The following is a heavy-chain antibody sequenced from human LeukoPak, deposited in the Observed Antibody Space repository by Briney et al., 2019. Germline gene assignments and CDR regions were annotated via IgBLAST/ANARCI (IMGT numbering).Heavy chain of an antibody. Sequence: SETLSLTCTVSGGSISSYYWSWIRQPPGKGLGWIGYIYYSGSTNYNPPLKSRVTMSVDTSKNQFSLKLSSVTAADTAVYYCARDQVAGFDYWGQGTLVTVSS. CDR2: IYYSGST. D-gene: IGHD6-19*01. CDR1: GGSISSYY. CDR3: ARDQVAGFDY. V-gene: IGHV4-59*12. J-gene: IGHJ4*02.